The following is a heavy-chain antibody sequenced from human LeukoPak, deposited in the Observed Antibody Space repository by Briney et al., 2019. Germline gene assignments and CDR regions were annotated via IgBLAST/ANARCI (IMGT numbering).Heavy chain of an antibody. V-gene: IGHV3-30*02. D-gene: IGHD3-10*01. J-gene: IGHJ3*02. CDR1: GFTFIHG. CDR2: ISNDGSNI. CDR3: TNKDYYGSQSFAFDI. Sequence: PGGSLRLSCAASGFTFIHGMHWVRQAAAKDLEWLSYISNDGSNIQYADSVSGRFTISRDNSKNTLNLEMNTLRVEDTAVYHCTNKDYYGSQSFAFDIWGQGTMVTVSS.